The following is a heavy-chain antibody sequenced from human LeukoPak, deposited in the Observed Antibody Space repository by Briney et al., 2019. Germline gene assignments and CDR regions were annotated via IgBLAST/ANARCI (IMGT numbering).Heavy chain of an antibody. CDR1: GFTFSDAS. CDR2: IKSKTDGRTI. Sequence: GGSLRLSCAASGFTFSDASMSSVRQAPGKGLAWVGRIKSKTDGRTIDYSAPVKGRFTISRDDSKTTVYLQMNSLETEDTAMYYCTTNDIVGTTNDAFDFWGQGTMVTVSS. J-gene: IGHJ3*01. D-gene: IGHD1-26*01. V-gene: IGHV3-15*01. CDR3: TTNDIVGTTNDAFDF.